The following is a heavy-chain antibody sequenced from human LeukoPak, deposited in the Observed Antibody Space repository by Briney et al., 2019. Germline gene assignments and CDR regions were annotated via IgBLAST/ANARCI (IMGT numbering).Heavy chain of an antibody. CDR3: ARDAARISIFGVAYYFDF. CDR1: GYIFSTYA. D-gene: IGHD3-3*01. CDR2: INAGNGNT. V-gene: IGHV1-3*01. Sequence: GASVKVSCKASGYIFSTYAMHWVRQAPGQRPEWMGWINAGNGNTKSSQKFRGRITITRDKSANTSYLELSSLRSEDTAVYYCARDAARISIFGVAYYFDFWGQGTRVTVSS. J-gene: IGHJ4*02.